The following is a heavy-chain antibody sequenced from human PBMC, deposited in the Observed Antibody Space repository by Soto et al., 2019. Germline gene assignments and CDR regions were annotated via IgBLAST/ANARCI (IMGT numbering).Heavy chain of an antibody. CDR2: IYPGDSDT. CDR1: GYTFTNYW. V-gene: IGHV5-51*01. J-gene: IGHJ6*02. CDR3: APANFYYAMDV. Sequence: GASLKISCKVSGYTFTNYWIGWVRQMPGKGLEWMGIIYPGDSDTKYNPSFQGQVTISADKSITTTYLRWTSLKAPDTAIYYCAPANFYYAMDVWGQGTTVTV.